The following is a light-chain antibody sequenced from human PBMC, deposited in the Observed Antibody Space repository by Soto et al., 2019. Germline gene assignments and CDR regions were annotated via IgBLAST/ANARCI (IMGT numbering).Light chain of an antibody. J-gene: IGKJ1*01. Sequence: EIVMTQSPATLSVSPGERVTLSCRASQSISSNLAWYQQKPGQAPRLLIYGASTRPTGIPARCSGSGSVTEFILTISSRQSADFAVYYCQQYNNGPGWAFGQGTKVEIK. CDR3: QQYNNGPGWA. CDR2: GAS. CDR1: QSISSN. V-gene: IGKV3-15*01.